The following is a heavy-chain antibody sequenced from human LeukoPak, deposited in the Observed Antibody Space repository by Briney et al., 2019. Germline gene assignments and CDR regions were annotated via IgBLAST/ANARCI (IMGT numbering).Heavy chain of an antibody. CDR3: ARGRGYYGFGY. CDR1: GFTFSNYW. Sequence: GGSLRLSCAASGFTFSNYWMSWVRQAPGKGLEWVANIKQDGSEKYYVDSVNGRFIISRDNPKKSLYLQMNSLRVEDTAVYYCARGRGYYGFGYWGQGTLVTVSS. J-gene: IGHJ4*02. D-gene: IGHD3-10*01. CDR2: IKQDGSEK. V-gene: IGHV3-7*03.